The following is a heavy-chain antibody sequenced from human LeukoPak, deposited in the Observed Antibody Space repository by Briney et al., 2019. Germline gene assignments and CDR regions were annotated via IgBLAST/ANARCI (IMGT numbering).Heavy chain of an antibody. CDR3: ARLLVTMVRGVMDGSDY. D-gene: IGHD3-10*01. Sequence: ASETLSLTCTVSGGSIFSSNSYWGWIRQPPGKGLEWIGSIYYSGNTYYNASLKSRVTISVDTSKNQFSLKLSSVTAADTAVYYCARLLVTMVRGVMDGSDYWGQGTLVTVSS. V-gene: IGHV4-39*01. J-gene: IGHJ4*02. CDR1: GGSIFSSNSY. CDR2: IYYSGNT.